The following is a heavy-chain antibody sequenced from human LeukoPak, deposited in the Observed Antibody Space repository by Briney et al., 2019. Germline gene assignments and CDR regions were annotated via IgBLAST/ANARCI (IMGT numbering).Heavy chain of an antibody. D-gene: IGHD4-17*01. CDR2: ISSSGSTI. V-gene: IGHV3-48*03. J-gene: IGHJ4*02. Sequence: PGGSLRLSCAASGLTFSDYEMSWVRQAPGKGLEWVSYISSSGSTIYYADSVEGRFTISRDNAKNSLYLQMNSLRAEDTAVYYCATLGRRDYPSDYWGQGTLVTVSS. CDR1: GLTFSDYE. CDR3: ATLGRRDYPSDY.